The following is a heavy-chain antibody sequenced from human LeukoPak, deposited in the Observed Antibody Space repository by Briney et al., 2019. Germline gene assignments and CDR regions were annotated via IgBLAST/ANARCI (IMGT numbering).Heavy chain of an antibody. D-gene: IGHD2-2*01. Sequence: GGSQRLSCAASGFTFSSYEINWVRQAPGKGLEWVSYISSSGSTIYYADSVKGRFTISRDNAKNSLYLQMNSLRAEDTAVYYCARGRVRYCSSTSCYAFDYWGQGTLVTVSS. CDR3: ARGRVRYCSSTSCYAFDY. CDR2: ISSSGSTI. CDR1: GFTFSSYE. V-gene: IGHV3-48*03. J-gene: IGHJ4*02.